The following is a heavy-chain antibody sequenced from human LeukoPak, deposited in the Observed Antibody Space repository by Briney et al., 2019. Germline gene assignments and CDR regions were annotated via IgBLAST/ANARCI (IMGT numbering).Heavy chain of an antibody. V-gene: IGHV3-9*03. J-gene: IGHJ4*02. CDR1: GFTFDDYA. CDR2: ISWNSGSI. D-gene: IGHD3-22*01. Sequence: GRSLRLSCAASGFTFDDYAMHWVRQAPGKGLEWVSDISWNSGSIGYADSVKGRFTISRDNAKNSLYLQMNSLRAEDMALYYCPKALYYYDSSGPFDYWGQGTLVTVSS. CDR3: PKALYYYDSSGPFDY.